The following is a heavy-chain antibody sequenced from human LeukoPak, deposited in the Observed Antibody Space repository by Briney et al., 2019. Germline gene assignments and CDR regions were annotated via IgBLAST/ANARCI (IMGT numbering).Heavy chain of an antibody. V-gene: IGHV3-23*01. Sequence: SGGSLRLSCAASGFTFSSYAMSWVRQAPGKGLEWVSAISGSGGSTYYADSVKGRFTISRDNSKNTLNLQMNSLRAEDTAVYYCAKTPLSGYSSGWYYFDYWGQGTLVTVSS. D-gene: IGHD6-19*01. CDR1: GFTFSSYA. J-gene: IGHJ4*02. CDR2: ISGSGGST. CDR3: AKTPLSGYSSGWYYFDY.